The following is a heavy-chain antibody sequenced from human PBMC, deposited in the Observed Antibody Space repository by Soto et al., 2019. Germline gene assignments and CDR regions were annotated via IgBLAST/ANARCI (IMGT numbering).Heavy chain of an antibody. D-gene: IGHD1-26*01. CDR1: GFIFSTYG. CDR2: IQSDGSKK. J-gene: IGHJ5*02. V-gene: IGHV3-33*05. Sequence: QVQVVESGGGVVQPGRSLTLSCVTSGFIFSTYGMHWVRQAPGKGLEWVAAIQSDGSKKYYAESVKGRFTIARDDSENTLYLQVNSLRADDTAQYFCGRDLQVGVIYFDPWGQGTLVTVSS. CDR3: GRDLQVGVIYFDP.